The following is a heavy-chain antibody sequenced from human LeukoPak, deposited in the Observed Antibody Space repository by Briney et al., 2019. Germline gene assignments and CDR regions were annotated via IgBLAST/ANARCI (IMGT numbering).Heavy chain of an antibody. CDR2: IIPIFGTA. V-gene: IGHV1-69*13. CDR3: AREGGSYDFWSGYYPDLNWFDP. CDR1: GGTFSSYA. Sequence: SVKVSCKASGGTFSSYAISWVRQATGQGLEWMGGIIPIFGTANYAQKFQGRVAITADESTSTAYMELSSLRSEDTAVYYCAREGGSYDFWSGYYPDLNWFDPWGQGTLVTVSS. D-gene: IGHD3-3*01. J-gene: IGHJ5*02.